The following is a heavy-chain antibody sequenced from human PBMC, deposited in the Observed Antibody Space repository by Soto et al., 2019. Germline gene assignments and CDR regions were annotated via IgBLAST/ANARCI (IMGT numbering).Heavy chain of an antibody. CDR3: ARKKRGWPPIDP. CDR1: GYTFTSYG. J-gene: IGHJ5*02. CDR2: ISAYNGNT. D-gene: IGHD2-15*01. Sequence: QVQLVQSGAEVQKPGASVKVSCKASGYTFTSYGISCVRQAPGQGLEWMGWISAYNGNTNHAQKPPGRVTMTTDASTSTADMELRSLRSDDTAVYYCARKKRGWPPIDPWGQGTLVTVSS. V-gene: IGHV1-18*01.